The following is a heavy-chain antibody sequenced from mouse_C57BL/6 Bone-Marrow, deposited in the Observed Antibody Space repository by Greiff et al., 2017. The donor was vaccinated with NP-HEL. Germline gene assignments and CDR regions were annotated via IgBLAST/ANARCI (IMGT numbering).Heavy chain of an antibody. D-gene: IGHD1-1*01. CDR2: IRSKSSNYAT. CDR1: GFTFNTYA. Sequence: EVQVVESGGGLVQPKGSLKLSCAASGFTFNTYAMHWVRQAPGKGLEWVARIRSKSSNYATYYADSVKDRFTISRDDSQSMLYLQMNNLKTEDTAMYYCVLDYYGSSYPPWFAYWGQGTLVTVSA. J-gene: IGHJ3*01. CDR3: VLDYYGSSYPPWFAY. V-gene: IGHV10-3*01.